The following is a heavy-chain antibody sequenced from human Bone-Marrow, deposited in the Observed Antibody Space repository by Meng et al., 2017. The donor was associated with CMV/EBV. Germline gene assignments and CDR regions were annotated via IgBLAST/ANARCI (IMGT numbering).Heavy chain of an antibody. CDR2: IYSGGST. CDR3: ARDLSGFTVTHPANYYYYGMDV. Sequence: GGSLRLSCAASGFTVSSNYMSWVRQAPGKGLEWVSVIYSGGSTYYADSVKGRFTISRDNAKNSLYLQMNSLRAEDTAVYYCARDLSGFTVTHPANYYYYGMDVWGQGNTVNVDS. D-gene: IGHD4-11*01. CDR1: GFTVSSNY. V-gene: IGHV3-66*01. J-gene: IGHJ6*01.